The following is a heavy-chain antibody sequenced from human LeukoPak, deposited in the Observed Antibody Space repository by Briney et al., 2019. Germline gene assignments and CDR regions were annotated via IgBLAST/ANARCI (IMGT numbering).Heavy chain of an antibody. CDR1: GYTFTSYG. J-gene: IGHJ4*02. CDR2: ISAYNGNT. Sequence: ASVKVSCKASGYTFTSYGISWVRQAPGQGLEWMGWISAYNGNTNYAQKLQGRVTMTEDTSTDTAYMELSSLRSEDTAVYYCATDRYSSSWYYFDYWGQGTLVTVSS. V-gene: IGHV1-18*01. CDR3: ATDRYSSSWYYFDY. D-gene: IGHD6-13*01.